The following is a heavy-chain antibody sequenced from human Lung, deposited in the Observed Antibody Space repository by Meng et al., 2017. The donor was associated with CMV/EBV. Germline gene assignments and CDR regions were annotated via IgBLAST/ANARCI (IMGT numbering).Heavy chain of an antibody. CDR3: ASFDHIPRRNYFDY. CDR1: GGSMSSGNYY. Sequence: QGQLQETGPGLVEPSQTLSLTSTVSGGSMSSGNYYWSWIRQPPGKGLEWIGYIHHSGSAYYNPSLKSRVSISVDKSKNQFSLNLNSMTAADTAVYYCASFDHIPRRNYFDYWDQGTLVTVSS. D-gene: IGHD2-21*01. J-gene: IGHJ4*02. V-gene: IGHV4-30-4*01. CDR2: IHHSGSA.